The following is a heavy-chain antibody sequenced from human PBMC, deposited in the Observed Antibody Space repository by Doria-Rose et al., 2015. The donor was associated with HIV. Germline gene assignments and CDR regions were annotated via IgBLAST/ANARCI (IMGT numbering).Heavy chain of an antibody. CDR3: ARIKSSRWYHKYYFDF. Sequence: QITLKESGPVLVKPTETLTLTCTVSGVSLSSPGMGVSWISQPPGKALEWLANIFSDDDRSYKTSLKSRLTISRDTSKSQVVLTMTDMDPVDTATYYCARIKSSRWYHKYYFDFWGQGTLVIVSA. D-gene: IGHD6-13*01. V-gene: IGHV2-26*01. CDR2: IFSDDDR. J-gene: IGHJ4*02. CDR1: GVSLSSPGMG.